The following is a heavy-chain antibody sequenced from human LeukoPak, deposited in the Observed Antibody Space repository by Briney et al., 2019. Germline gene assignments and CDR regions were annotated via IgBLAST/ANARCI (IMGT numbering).Heavy chain of an antibody. CDR2: IWYDGSNK. CDR3: ARQHFDWLLLYAFDI. Sequence: GGSLRLSCAASGFTFSSYGMHWVRQAPGKGLERVAVIWYDGSNKYYADSVKGRFTISRDNSKNTLYLQMNSLRAEDTAVYYCARQHFDWLLLYAFDIWGQGTMVTVSS. CDR1: GFTFSSYG. J-gene: IGHJ3*02. D-gene: IGHD3-9*01. V-gene: IGHV3-33*01.